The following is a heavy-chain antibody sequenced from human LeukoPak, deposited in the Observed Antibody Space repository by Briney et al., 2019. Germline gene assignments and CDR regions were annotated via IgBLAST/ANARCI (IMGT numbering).Heavy chain of an antibody. D-gene: IGHD5-18*01. Sequence: GGSLRLSCAASGFTFSSYGMHWVRQAPGKGLEWVAVIWYDGSNKYYADSVKGRFTISRDNSKNTLYLQMNSLRAEDTAVYYCARDAAAMEPYGMDVWGQGTTVTVSS. V-gene: IGHV3-33*01. CDR2: IWYDGSNK. J-gene: IGHJ6*02. CDR3: ARDAAAMEPYGMDV. CDR1: GFTFSSYG.